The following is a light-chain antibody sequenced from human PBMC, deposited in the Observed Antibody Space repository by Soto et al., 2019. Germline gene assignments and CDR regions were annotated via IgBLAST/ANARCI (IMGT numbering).Light chain of an antibody. V-gene: IGKV3-20*01. CDR3: QQFDTLSIT. CDR2: GAS. CDR1: QSVRSN. J-gene: IGKJ5*01. Sequence: EIVLTQSPATLSFSPGDRVTLSCRASQSVRSNSAWYQQKPGQAPRLLIYGASSRATGIPDRVSGSGSGTDFTLTISRLEPEDFAVYYCQQFDTLSITFGQGTRLEIK.